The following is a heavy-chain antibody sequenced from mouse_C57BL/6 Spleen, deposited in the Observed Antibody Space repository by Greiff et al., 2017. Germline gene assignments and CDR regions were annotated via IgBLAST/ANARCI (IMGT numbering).Heavy chain of an antibody. CDR3: ARYGYYGSSPDY. CDR1: GYTFTSYW. J-gene: IGHJ2*01. Sequence: VQLQQPGAELVKPGASVKMSCKASGYTFTSYWITWVKQRPGQGLEWIGDIYPGSGSTNSNEKFKSKATLTVDTSSSTAYMQLSSLTSEDSAVYYCARYGYYGSSPDYWGQGTTLTVSS. V-gene: IGHV1-55*01. CDR2: IYPGSGST. D-gene: IGHD1-1*01.